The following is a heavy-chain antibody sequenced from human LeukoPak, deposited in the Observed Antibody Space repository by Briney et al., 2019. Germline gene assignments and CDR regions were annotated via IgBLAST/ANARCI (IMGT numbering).Heavy chain of an antibody. J-gene: IGHJ4*02. D-gene: IGHD5-24*01. Sequence: PSQTLSLTCTVSGGSISSGDYYWSSVRQPPGKGLEWIGYIYYSGSTYYNPSLKSRVTISVDTSKNQFSLKLSSVTAADTAVYYCARVGMATMNFDYWGQGTLVTVSS. CDR3: ARVGMATMNFDY. CDR1: GGSISSGDYY. CDR2: IYYSGST. V-gene: IGHV4-30-4*01.